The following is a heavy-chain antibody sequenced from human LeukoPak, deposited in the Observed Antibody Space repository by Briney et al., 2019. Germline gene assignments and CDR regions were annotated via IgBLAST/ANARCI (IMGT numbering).Heavy chain of an antibody. J-gene: IGHJ3*02. CDR2: INPNSGGT. CDR3: ARLDIAVAGGTRSAFDI. D-gene: IGHD6-19*01. CDR1: GYTFTSYD. Sequence: ASVKVSCKASGYTFTSYDINWVRQATGQGLEWMGWINPNSGGTNYAQKFQGRVTMTTDTSTSTAYMELRSLRSDDTAVYYCARLDIAVAGGTRSAFDIWGQGTMVTVSS. V-gene: IGHV1-2*02.